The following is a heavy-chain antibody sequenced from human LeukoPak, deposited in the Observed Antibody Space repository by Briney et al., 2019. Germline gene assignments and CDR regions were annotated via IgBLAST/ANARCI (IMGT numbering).Heavy chain of an antibody. CDR1: GFAFSSYE. CDR3: ARDMRPDYGMDV. Sequence: GSLRLSCAASGFAFSSYEMNWVRQAPGKGLEWVSYISSSGSTIYYADSVKGRFTISRDNAKNSLYLQMNSLRAEDTAVYYCARDMRPDYGMDVWGQGTTVTVSS. D-gene: IGHD3-16*01. J-gene: IGHJ6*02. V-gene: IGHV3-48*03. CDR2: ISSSGSTI.